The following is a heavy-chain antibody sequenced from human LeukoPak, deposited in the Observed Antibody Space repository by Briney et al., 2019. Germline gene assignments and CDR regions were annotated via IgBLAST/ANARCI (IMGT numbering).Heavy chain of an antibody. CDR2: IYYSGST. Sequence: SETLSLACTVSGGSISSGGYYWSWIRQHPGKGLEWIGYIYYSGSTNYNPSLKSRVTISADTSKNQFSLKLTSVTAADTAIYYCARLSMFRWFGPWGQGTLVTVSS. CDR3: ARLSMFRWFGP. V-gene: IGHV4-61*08. J-gene: IGHJ5*02. D-gene: IGHD3-10*02. CDR1: GGSISSGGYY.